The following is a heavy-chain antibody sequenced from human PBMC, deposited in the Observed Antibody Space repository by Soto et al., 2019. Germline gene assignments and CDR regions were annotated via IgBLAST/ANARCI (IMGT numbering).Heavy chain of an antibody. CDR2: IIPIFGTA. J-gene: IGHJ6*02. V-gene: IGHV1-69*13. CDR1: GYTFTSYG. Sequence: SVKVSCKASGYTFTSYGISWVRQAPGQGLEWMGGIIPIFGTANYAQKFQGRVTITADESTSTAYMELSSLRSEDTAVYYCARDSQPYYSSSWYYYGMDVWGQGTTVTVYS. D-gene: IGHD6-13*01. CDR3: ARDSQPYYSSSWYYYGMDV.